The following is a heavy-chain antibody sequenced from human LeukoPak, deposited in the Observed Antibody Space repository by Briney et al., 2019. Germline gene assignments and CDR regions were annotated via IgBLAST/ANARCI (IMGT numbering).Heavy chain of an antibody. CDR2: VDYRGTT. J-gene: IGHJ4*02. V-gene: IGHV4-31*03. CDR1: GDSISSGTYY. CDR3: ARGFYGSGSFPVTFDY. D-gene: IGHD3-10*01. Sequence: SQTLSLTCIVSGDSISSGTYYWNWIRQHPGKGLEWIGYVDYRGTTYHNPSLKSRGTILVDTSKNQLSLTLSSVTAADTAIYYCARGFYGSGSFPVTFDYWGQGTLVIVSS.